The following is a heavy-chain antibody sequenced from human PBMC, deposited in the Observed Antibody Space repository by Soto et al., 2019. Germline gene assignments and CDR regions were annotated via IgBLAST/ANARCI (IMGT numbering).Heavy chain of an antibody. CDR3: ARGIVGATTLMWTAWFDP. CDR2: ISYDGDNR. J-gene: IGHJ5*02. D-gene: IGHD1-26*01. Sequence: GGSLRLSCEASRFTFRSYAMHWVRQAPGKGLEWVAAISYDGDNRYYADSVKGRFTVSRDNSKSTLYLQMESLRTADTAVYYCARGIVGATTLMWTAWFDPWGQGTLVTVSS. V-gene: IGHV3-30-3*01. CDR1: RFTFRSYA.